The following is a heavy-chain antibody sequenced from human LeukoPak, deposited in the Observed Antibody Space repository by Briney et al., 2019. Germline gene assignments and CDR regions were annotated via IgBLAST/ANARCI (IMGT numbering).Heavy chain of an antibody. CDR2: IRYDGSNK. J-gene: IGHJ4*02. V-gene: IGHV3-30*02. D-gene: IGHD2-2*01. Sequence: GGSLRLSCAASGFTFSSYGMHWARQAPGKGLEWVAFIRYDGSNKYYADSVKGRFTISRDNSKNTLYLQMNSLRAEDTAVYYCAKDLPGYQLPDYWGQGTLVTVSS. CDR3: AKDLPGYQLPDY. CDR1: GFTFSSYG.